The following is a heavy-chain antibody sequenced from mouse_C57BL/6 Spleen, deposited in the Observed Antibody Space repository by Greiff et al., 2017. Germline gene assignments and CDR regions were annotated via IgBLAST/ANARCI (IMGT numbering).Heavy chain of an antibody. D-gene: IGHD1-1*01. CDR3: SRRGTTVVEEDFDV. Sequence: EVQLQQSGTVLARPGASVKMSCKTSGYTFTSYWMHWVKQRPGQGLEWIGAIYPGNSDTSYNQKFKGKAKLTAITSASTAYMELSSLTNEDSAVYDCSRRGTTVVEEDFDVWGTGTAVTVSS. J-gene: IGHJ1*03. V-gene: IGHV1-5*01. CDR1: GYTFTSYW. CDR2: IYPGNSDT.